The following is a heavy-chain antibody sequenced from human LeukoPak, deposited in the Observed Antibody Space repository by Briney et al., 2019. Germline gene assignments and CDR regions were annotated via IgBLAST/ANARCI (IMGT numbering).Heavy chain of an antibody. CDR2: ISESGDDT. V-gene: IGHV3-23*01. CDR3: AKQFVDV. CDR1: GFTFSTYA. J-gene: IGHJ5*02. D-gene: IGHD5-24*01. Sequence: GGSLRLSCVASGFTFSTYAMNWVRQAPGKGLEWVSSISESGDDTAYADSVKGRFTISRDNSRNTLYLQMISLRAEDTAVYYCAKQFVDVWGQGTLVTVS.